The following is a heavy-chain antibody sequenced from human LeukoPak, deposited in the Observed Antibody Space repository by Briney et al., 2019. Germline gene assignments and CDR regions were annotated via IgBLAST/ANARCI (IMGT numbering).Heavy chain of an antibody. Sequence: KASETLSLTCTVSGGSISSYYWSWIRQPPGKGLEWIGYIYYSGSTNYNPSLKSRVTISVDTSKNQFSLKLSSVTAADTAVYYCASHYYDSSGFAFDIWGQGTMVTVSS. CDR2: IYYSGST. CDR1: GGSISSYY. D-gene: IGHD3-22*01. CDR3: ASHYYDSSGFAFDI. V-gene: IGHV4-59*01. J-gene: IGHJ3*02.